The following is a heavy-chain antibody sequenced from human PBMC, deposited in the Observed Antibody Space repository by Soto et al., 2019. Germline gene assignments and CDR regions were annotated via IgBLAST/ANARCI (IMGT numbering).Heavy chain of an antibody. Sequence: QVQLVQSGAEVKKPGASVKVSCKASGYTFTSYYMHWVRQAPGQGLEWMGIINPSGGSTSYAQKFQGRVTMPGDASTRTGYRGRGSLRSEDTAVYYCAGPGFGGGDYYGMDVWGQGTTVTVSS. D-gene: IGHD3-10*01. CDR2: INPSGGST. V-gene: IGHV1-46*03. CDR1: GYTFTSYY. CDR3: AGPGFGGGDYYGMDV. J-gene: IGHJ6*02.